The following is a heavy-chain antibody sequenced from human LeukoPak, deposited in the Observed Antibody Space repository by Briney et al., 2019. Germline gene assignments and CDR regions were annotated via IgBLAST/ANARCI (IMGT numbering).Heavy chain of an antibody. CDR1: AFTFSDYW. D-gene: IGHD6-13*01. CDR3: ARLGYSSSWDYFDY. V-gene: IGHV3-7*01. J-gene: IGHJ4*02. CDR2: IKQDGSQK. Sequence: GGSLRLSCAASAFTFSDYWMDWVRQAPGKGLECVANIKQDGSQKNYLDSVKGRFTISRDNAKNSLYLQMNSLRAEDTAVYYCARLGYSSSWDYFDYWGQGTLVTVSS.